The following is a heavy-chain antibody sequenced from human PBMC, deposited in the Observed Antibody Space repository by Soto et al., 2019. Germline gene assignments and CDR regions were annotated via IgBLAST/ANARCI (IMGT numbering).Heavy chain of an antibody. CDR2: IFHSGSP. J-gene: IGHJ6*02. D-gene: IGHD1-26*01. CDR3: ARVGPNHYSCGMDV. Sequence: WTWIRQSPGKGLEWIGYIFHSGSPYYSPSLKSRVTISVDRSKNQFSLRLNSVTAADTAVYYCARVGPNHYSCGMDVWGQGTTVTVSS. V-gene: IGHV4-30-2*06.